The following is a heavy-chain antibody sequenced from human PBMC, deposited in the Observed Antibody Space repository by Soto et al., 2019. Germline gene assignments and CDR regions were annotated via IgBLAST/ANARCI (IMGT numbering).Heavy chain of an antibody. Sequence: SDTLSVTCTVSGGSISSSSYYWGWIRQPPGRGLEWIGSIYYSGSTYYNPSLKSRVTISVDTSKNQFSLKLSSVTAADTAVYYCARRRGHSWFDPWGQGTLVTVS. J-gene: IGHJ5*02. V-gene: IGHV4-39*01. D-gene: IGHD6-25*01. CDR2: IYYSGST. CDR3: ARRRGHSWFDP. CDR1: GGSISSSSYY.